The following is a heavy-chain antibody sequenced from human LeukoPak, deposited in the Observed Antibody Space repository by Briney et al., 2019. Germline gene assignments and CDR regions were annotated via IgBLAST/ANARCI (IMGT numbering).Heavy chain of an antibody. D-gene: IGHD5-24*01. CDR2: ISSSSSYI. V-gene: IGHV3-21*01. Sequence: GGSLRLSCAATGFTFSSYAMSWVRQAPGKGLEWVSSISSSSSYIYYADSVKGRFTISRDNAKNSLYLQMNSLRAEDTAVYYCARGWLQSPFDYWGQGTLVTVSS. J-gene: IGHJ4*02. CDR3: ARGWLQSPFDY. CDR1: GFTFSSYA.